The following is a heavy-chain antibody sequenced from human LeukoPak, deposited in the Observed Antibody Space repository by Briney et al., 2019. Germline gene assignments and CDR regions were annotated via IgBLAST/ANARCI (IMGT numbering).Heavy chain of an antibody. D-gene: IGHD4/OR15-4a*01. Sequence: ASVKVSCKASGFTFINCYMHWVRQAPGQGLEWLGIINLSGGSTHYPQKFQDRVTMTRDTSTSTVYVELSSLRSEDTAVYYCARDLDYGEKSEDYWGQGTLVTVSS. CDR3: ARDLDYGEKSEDY. CDR2: INLSGGST. CDR1: GFTFINCY. J-gene: IGHJ4*02. V-gene: IGHV1-46*01.